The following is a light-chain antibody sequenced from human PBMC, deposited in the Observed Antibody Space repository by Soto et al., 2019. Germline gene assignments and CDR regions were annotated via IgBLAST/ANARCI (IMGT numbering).Light chain of an antibody. J-gene: IGKJ1*01. CDR3: QKLNAYPPWT. CDR2: GAS. Sequence: QLTQSPSSLSASVGDRVTITCRASQGIGSDLAWYQQKPGRAPKLLIFGASTLQSGVPSRFSGSGSGTDFTLTVSSLQPEDFATYFCQKLNAYPPWTVGQGTKVDSK. V-gene: IGKV1-9*01. CDR1: QGIGSD.